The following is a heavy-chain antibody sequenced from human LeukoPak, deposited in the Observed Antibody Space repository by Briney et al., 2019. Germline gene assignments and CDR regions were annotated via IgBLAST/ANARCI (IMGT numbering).Heavy chain of an antibody. V-gene: IGHV4-31*03. CDR1: GGSISSCGYC. CDR2: IYSRGST. CDR3: ARHDATQNDFDY. Sequence: TLPPTGTFSGGSISSCGYCVSWTRQHPGEGLELILYIYSRGSTSYNPSLKSRVTISVDPSKNQYSLKLTSVTAADPAVYYCARHDATQNDFDYWGQGTLVTVSS. D-gene: IGHD4/OR15-4a*01. J-gene: IGHJ4*02.